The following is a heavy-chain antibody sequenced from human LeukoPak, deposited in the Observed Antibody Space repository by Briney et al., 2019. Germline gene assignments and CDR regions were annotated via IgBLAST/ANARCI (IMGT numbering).Heavy chain of an antibody. CDR2: IIPIFGTA. J-gene: IGHJ6*02. Sequence: SVKVSCKASGGTFSSYAISWVRQAPGQGLEWMGGIIPIFGTANYAQKFQGRVSITTDESTSTAYMELSSLRSEDTAVYYCARESGHGYYYYYGMDVWGQGTTVTVSS. CDR1: GGTFSSYA. V-gene: IGHV1-69*05. CDR3: ARESGHGYYYYYGMDV.